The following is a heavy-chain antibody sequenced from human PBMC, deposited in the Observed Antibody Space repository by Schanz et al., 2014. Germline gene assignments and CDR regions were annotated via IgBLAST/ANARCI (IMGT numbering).Heavy chain of an antibody. J-gene: IGHJ4*02. CDR1: GFTFSSYA. CDR3: AKSQGSSFDS. D-gene: IGHD6-13*01. Sequence: EVQLVQSGGGLVQPGGSLRLSCAASGFTFSSYAMSWVRQAPGKGLEWVSAINTGGDSTYYADSVKGRFTISRDNSRDTVYLQMNSLRADDTAMYYCAKSQGSSFDSWGQGTLXTVSS. CDR2: INTGGDST. V-gene: IGHV3-23*04.